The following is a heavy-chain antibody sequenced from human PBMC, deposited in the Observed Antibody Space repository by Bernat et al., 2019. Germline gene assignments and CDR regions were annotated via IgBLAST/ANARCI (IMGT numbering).Heavy chain of an antibody. Sequence: EVQLVESGGGLVQPGRSLRLSCTASGFTFGDYAMSWFRQAPGKGLGWVGFIRSKAYGGTTEYAASVKGRFTISRDDSKSIAYLQMNSLKTEDTAVYYCTREGCSGGSCYFYFDYWGQGTLVTVSS. D-gene: IGHD2-15*01. CDR1: GFTFGDYA. CDR3: TREGCSGGSCYFYFDY. J-gene: IGHJ4*02. CDR2: IRSKAYGGTT. V-gene: IGHV3-49*03.